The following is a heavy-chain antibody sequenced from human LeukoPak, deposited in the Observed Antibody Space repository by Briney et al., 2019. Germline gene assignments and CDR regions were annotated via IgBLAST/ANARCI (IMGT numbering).Heavy chain of an antibody. CDR1: GGSISSYY. Sequence: SETLSLTCTVSGGSISSYYWSWIRQPPGKGLEWIGYIYYSGSTNYNPSLKSRVTMSVDTSKNQFSLKLSSVTAADTAVYYCARERVGFDYWGQGTLVTVSS. CDR3: ARERVGFDY. D-gene: IGHD2-15*01. CDR2: IYYSGST. J-gene: IGHJ4*02. V-gene: IGHV4-59*12.